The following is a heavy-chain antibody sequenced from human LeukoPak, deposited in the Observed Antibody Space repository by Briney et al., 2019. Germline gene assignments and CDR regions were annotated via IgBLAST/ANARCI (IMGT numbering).Heavy chain of an antibody. V-gene: IGHV1-18*04. D-gene: IGHD5-12*01. CDR3: AREGYSGYGGYYYYGMDV. CDR1: GYTCISHG. Sequence: VASVKVSCKASGYTCISHGVSWVRQAPGQGLEWMGWISAYNGNTNYAQKVQGRVTMTTDTSTSTAYMEMRSLRSDDTAVYYCAREGYSGYGGYYYYGMDVWGKGTTVTVSS. CDR2: ISAYNGNT. J-gene: IGHJ6*04.